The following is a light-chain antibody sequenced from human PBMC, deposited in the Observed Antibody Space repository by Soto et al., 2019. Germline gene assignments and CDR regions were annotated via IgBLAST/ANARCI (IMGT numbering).Light chain of an antibody. CDR3: QTYDSSLSGYV. CDR1: SSNLGAHYD. Sequence: QLVLTQPPSVSGAPGQRVTISCTGTSSNLGAHYDVHWYQLLPGMTPKLLIYGNTKRPSGVPDRFSGSKSGTSASLAITGLQAEDEDDYYCQTYDSSLSGYVFGTGTKLTVL. V-gene: IGLV1-40*01. CDR2: GNT. J-gene: IGLJ1*01.